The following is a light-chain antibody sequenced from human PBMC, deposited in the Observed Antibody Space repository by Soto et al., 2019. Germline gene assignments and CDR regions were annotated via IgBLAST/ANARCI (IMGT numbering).Light chain of an antibody. J-gene: IGKJ1*01. CDR2: EAS. V-gene: IGKV1-5*03. CDR1: QSISDS. CDR3: QQYNGYWT. Sequence: DIQMTQSPSILSASVGDRVTITCRASQSISDSLAWYQQKPGKAPKLLIYEASSLKSGVPSRFSGSRSGTEYTLTISSLQPDDFATYYCQQYNGYWTFGQGTKVEIK.